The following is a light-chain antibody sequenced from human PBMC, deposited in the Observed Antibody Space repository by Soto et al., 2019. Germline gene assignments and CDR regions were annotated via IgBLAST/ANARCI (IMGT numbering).Light chain of an antibody. CDR3: QQYNDWPLT. V-gene: IGKV3-15*01. J-gene: IGKJ4*01. CDR1: QSVNSN. CDR2: GAS. Sequence: EKVMTQSPAALSVSPGERATLSCRASQSVNSNLAWYQQKAGQAPRLLLYGASTRATGIPARFSGSASGTEFTLAISSLQSEDSADYYCQQYNDWPLTFGGGTKVEIK.